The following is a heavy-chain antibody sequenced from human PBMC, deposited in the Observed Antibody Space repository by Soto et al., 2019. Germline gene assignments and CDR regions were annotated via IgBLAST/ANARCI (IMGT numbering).Heavy chain of an antibody. D-gene: IGHD3-10*01. CDR1: GFTFSRFE. CDR3: TRAAWFPYLSFY. Sequence: EVSLRLSCAASGFTFSRFELHWVRQAPGKGLEWISYISSSGSTAYYASSVEGRFTISRDNANNSVYLQMDSLRAEDTALYYCTRAAWFPYLSFYWGQGALVTVSS. V-gene: IGHV3-48*03. CDR2: ISSSGSTA. J-gene: IGHJ4*02.